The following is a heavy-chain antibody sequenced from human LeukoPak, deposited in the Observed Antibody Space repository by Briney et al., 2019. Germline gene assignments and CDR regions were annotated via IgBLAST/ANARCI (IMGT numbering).Heavy chain of an antibody. J-gene: IGHJ6*03. CDR1: GFTFTNYW. CDR3: AKGSSFGLGYYYYMDV. D-gene: IGHD5-18*01. Sequence: PGGSLRLSCAASGFTFTNYWMSWVRQAPGKGLEWVGRIRSQTDGGTTDYAAPVRGRFTISRDGSKNTLYLQMNSLKTEDTAVYYCAKGSSFGLGYYYYMDVWGNGTTVAVSS. V-gene: IGHV3-15*01. CDR2: IRSQTDGGTT.